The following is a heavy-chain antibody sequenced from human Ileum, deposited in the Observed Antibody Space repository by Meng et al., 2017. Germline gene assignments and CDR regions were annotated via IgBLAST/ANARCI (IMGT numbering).Heavy chain of an antibody. CDR2: TYYRSKWYS. Sequence: QVKMQQSGPGLVKPSQTLSLPCAVSGGSVSSNIAAWNWIRQSPLRGLEWLGRTYYRSKWYSEYAVSVKSRISITPDTSKNQFSLQMNSVTPEDTAVYYCASGSGSLDYWGPGTLVTVSS. J-gene: IGHJ4*02. CDR1: GGSVSSNIAA. CDR3: ASGSGSLDY. D-gene: IGHD3-3*01. V-gene: IGHV6-1*01.